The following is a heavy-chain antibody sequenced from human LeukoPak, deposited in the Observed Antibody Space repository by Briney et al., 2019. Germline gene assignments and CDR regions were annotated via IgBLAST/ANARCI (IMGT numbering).Heavy chain of an antibody. CDR1: GFTFSSYA. D-gene: IGHD1-26*01. V-gene: IGHV3-7*01. Sequence: GGSLRLSCAASGFTFSSYAMSWVRQAPGKGLEWVANIKPDGSEKNYVDSVKGRFTISRDNAKRSLYLQMNSLRVEDTAVYYCARGGATRPDFWGQGTLVTVSS. CDR2: IKPDGSEK. CDR3: ARGGATRPDF. J-gene: IGHJ4*02.